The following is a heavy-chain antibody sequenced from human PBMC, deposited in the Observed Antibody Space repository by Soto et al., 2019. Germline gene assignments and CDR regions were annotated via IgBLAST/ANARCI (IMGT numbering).Heavy chain of an antibody. CDR1: GFTFSSYA. Sequence: GSLRLSCAASGFTFSSYAMHWVRQAPGKGLEWVAVISYDGSNKYYADSVKGRFTISRDNSKNTLYLQMNSLRAEDTAVYYCARDRRDPIAARHYYYGMDVWGQGTTVTVSS. D-gene: IGHD6-6*01. CDR3: ARDRRDPIAARHYYYGMDV. J-gene: IGHJ6*02. V-gene: IGHV3-30-3*01. CDR2: ISYDGSNK.